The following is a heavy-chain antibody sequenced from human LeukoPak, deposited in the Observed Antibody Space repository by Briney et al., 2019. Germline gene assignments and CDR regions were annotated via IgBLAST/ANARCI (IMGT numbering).Heavy chain of an antibody. J-gene: IGHJ6*03. V-gene: IGHV1-69*01. CDR3: ARTTYYYGSGTHIYYYYMDV. D-gene: IGHD3-10*01. CDR2: LTPLAGTP. CDR1: GDTFGTFS. Sequence: ASVKVSCKASGDTFGTFSFNWVRQAPSEGLEWLGGLTPLAGTPNYAQKFQGRVTITADESTSTAYMELSSLRSEDTAVYYCARTTYYYGSGTHIYYYYMDVWGKGTTVTVSS.